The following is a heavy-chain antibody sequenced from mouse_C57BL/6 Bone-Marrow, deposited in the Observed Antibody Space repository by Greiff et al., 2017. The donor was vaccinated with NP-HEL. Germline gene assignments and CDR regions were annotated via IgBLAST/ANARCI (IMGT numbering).Heavy chain of an antibody. Sequence: QVQLQQPGAELVKPGASVKMSCKASGYTFTSYWIPWVKQRPGQGLEWIGNIYPGGGSTNYNAKFKSKAPLTEDTSSNTAYMQLSSLTSEDSAVYYCARDGADYCNFYAMDYWGQGTSVTVSA. D-gene: IGHD2-1*01. CDR1: GYTFTSYW. V-gene: IGHV1-55*01. J-gene: IGHJ4*01. CDR3: ARDGADYCNFYAMDY. CDR2: IYPGGGST.